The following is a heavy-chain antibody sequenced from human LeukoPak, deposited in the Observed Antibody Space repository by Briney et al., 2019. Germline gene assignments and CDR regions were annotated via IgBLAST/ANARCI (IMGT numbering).Heavy chain of an antibody. V-gene: IGHV3-48*02. Sequence: GGSLRLSCAASGFTFSAYHINWVRQAPGKGLEWISYISTTGTAIHYADSVKGRFAISRDNAKSSLYLQMNSLRDEDTAVYYCARVWQDYSGVDYWGQGTLVTVSS. J-gene: IGHJ4*02. CDR3: ARVWQDYSGVDY. D-gene: IGHD2-21*01. CDR2: ISTTGTAI. CDR1: GFTFSAYH.